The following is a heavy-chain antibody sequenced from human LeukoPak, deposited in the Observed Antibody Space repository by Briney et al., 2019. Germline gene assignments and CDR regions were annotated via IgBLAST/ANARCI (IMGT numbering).Heavy chain of an antibody. CDR3: AREKKAAAGTWNYYYYMDV. CDR1: GYTFTSYG. J-gene: IGHJ6*03. CDR2: ISAYNGNT. Sequence: ASVKVSCKASGYTFTSYGISWVRQAPGQGLEWMGWISAYNGNTNYAQKLQGRVTMTTDTSTSTAYMELRSLRSDDTAVYYCAREKKAAAGTWNYYYYMDVWGKGTTVTISS. D-gene: IGHD6-13*01. V-gene: IGHV1-18*01.